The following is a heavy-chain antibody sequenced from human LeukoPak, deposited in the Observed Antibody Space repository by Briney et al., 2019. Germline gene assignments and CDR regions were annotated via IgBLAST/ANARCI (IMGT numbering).Heavy chain of an antibody. CDR3: AKGGSGSYPN. CDR2: ISGSGGST. D-gene: IGHD3-10*01. J-gene: IGHJ4*02. V-gene: IGHV3-23*01. Sequence: GGSLRLSCAASGFTFSSYAMSWVRQAPGKGPEWVSTISGSGGSTYYADSVKGRFTISRDNSRNTLYLQMNSLRAEDTAVYYCAKGGSGSYPNWGQGTLVTVSS. CDR1: GFTFSSYA.